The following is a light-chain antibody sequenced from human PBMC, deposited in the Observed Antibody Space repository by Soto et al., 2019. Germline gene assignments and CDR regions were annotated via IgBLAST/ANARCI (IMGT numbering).Light chain of an antibody. V-gene: IGKV2-30*02. CDR2: EIS. CDR1: QSLVHSDGNTY. J-gene: IGKJ1*01. Sequence: DIVMTQSPLSLPVTLGQPASISCRSSQSLVHSDGNTYLNWFLQRPGQSPRRLIYEISNRDSGVPDRFSGSGSGADFKLKISRVEAEDVGVYYCMQGTQWPWTFGQGTKVEIK. CDR3: MQGTQWPWT.